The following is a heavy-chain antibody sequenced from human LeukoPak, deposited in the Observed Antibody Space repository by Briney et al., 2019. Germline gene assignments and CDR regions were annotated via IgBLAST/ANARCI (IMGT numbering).Heavy chain of an antibody. CDR3: ARTAVGPEYYFDY. CDR2: IYYSGST. Sequence: SETLSLTCGVSGGSISSGGYYWSWIRQHPGKGLEWIGYIYYSGSTYYNPSLKSRVTISVDTSKNQFSLKLSSVTAADTAVYYCARTAVGPEYYFDYWGQGTLVTVSS. CDR1: GGSISSGGYY. J-gene: IGHJ4*02. V-gene: IGHV4-31*11. D-gene: IGHD1-14*01.